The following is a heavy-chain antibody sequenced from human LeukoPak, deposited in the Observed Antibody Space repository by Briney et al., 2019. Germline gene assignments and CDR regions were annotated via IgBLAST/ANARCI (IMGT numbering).Heavy chain of an antibody. CDR1: GGSINSSNW. D-gene: IGHD3-9*01. V-gene: IGHV4-4*02. CDR2: IYHSGST. CDR3: ARAVGYFDHSLDY. J-gene: IGHJ4*02. Sequence: PSETLSLTCAVSGGSINSSNWWSWVRQPPGKGLEWIGEIYHSGSTNYIPSLKSRVTISVDKSKNQFSLKLSSVTAADTAVYYCARAVGYFDHSLDYWGQGTLVTVSS.